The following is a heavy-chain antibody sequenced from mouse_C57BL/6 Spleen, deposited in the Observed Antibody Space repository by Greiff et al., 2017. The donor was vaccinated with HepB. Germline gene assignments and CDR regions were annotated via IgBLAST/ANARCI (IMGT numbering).Heavy chain of an antibody. CDR3: ARSPIYYPMAMDY. Sequence: VQLKQSGPELVKPGASVKISCKASGYTFTDYYMNWVKQSHGKSLEWIGDINPNNGGTSYNQKFKGKATLTVDKSSSTAYMELRSLTSEDSAVYYCARSPIYYPMAMDYWGQGTSVTVSS. CDR1: GYTFTDYY. J-gene: IGHJ4*01. V-gene: IGHV1-26*01. CDR2: INPNNGGT. D-gene: IGHD2-1*01.